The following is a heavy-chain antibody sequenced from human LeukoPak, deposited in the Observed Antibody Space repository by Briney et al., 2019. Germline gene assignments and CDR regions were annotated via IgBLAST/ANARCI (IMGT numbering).Heavy chain of an antibody. D-gene: IGHD5-12*01. Sequence: GGSLRLSCAASGFTFSIYDMHWVRQATGKGLEWVSAIGTAGDTYYPGSVKGRFTISRENAKNSLYLQMNSLRAGDTAVYYCARGSLKSRYPNFDYWGQGTLVTVSS. CDR1: GFTFSIYD. J-gene: IGHJ4*02. CDR2: IGTAGDT. V-gene: IGHV3-13*01. CDR3: ARGSLKSRYPNFDY.